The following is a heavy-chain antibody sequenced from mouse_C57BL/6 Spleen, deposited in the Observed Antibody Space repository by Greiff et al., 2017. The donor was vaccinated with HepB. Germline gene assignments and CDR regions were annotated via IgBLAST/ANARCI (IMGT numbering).Heavy chain of an antibody. CDR3: AKRGTWYFDV. V-gene: IGHV2-9*01. D-gene: IGHD3-3*01. Sequence: VMLVESGPGLVAPSQSLSITCTVSGFSLTSYGVDWVRQPPRKGLEWLGVIWGGGSTNYNSALMSRLSISKDNSKSQVFLKRNSLQTDDTAMYYCAKRGTWYFDVWGTGTTVTVSS. CDR2: IWGGGST. J-gene: IGHJ1*03. CDR1: GFSLTSYG.